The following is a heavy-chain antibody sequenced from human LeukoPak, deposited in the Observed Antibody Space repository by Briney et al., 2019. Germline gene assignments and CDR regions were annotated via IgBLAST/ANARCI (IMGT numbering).Heavy chain of an antibody. D-gene: IGHD3-22*01. CDR3: ARVPYYYDSSGYYGAFDI. CDR1: GGSISSYY. V-gene: IGHV4-59*01. CDR2: IYYSGST. Sequence: SETLSLTCTVSGGSISSYYWSWIRQPPGKGLEWIGYIYYSGSTNYNPSLKSRVTMSVDTSKNQFSLKLSSVTAADTAVYYCARVPYYYDSSGYYGAFDIWGQGTMVTVSS. J-gene: IGHJ3*02.